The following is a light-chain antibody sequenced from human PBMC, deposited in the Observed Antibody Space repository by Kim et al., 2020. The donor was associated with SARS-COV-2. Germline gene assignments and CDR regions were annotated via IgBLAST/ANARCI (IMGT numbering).Light chain of an antibody. Sequence: EIVLTQSPVTVSLSPGDRAALSCRASHSVSSSYLAWYQQKPGQAPRLLIYGASSRATGIPDRFSGSGSRTDFTLTISRLEPEDVAVYYCQQYDNSPLTFGGGTKVDIK. V-gene: IGKV3-20*01. CDR2: GAS. CDR1: HSVSSSY. CDR3: QQYDNSPLT. J-gene: IGKJ4*02.